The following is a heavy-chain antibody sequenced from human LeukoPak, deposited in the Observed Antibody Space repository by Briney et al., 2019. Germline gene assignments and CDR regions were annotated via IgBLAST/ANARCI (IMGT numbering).Heavy chain of an antibody. CDR2: IRSKAYGGTT. D-gene: IGHD5-18*01. CDR3: TRLWVDTAMSGIDY. Sequence: GGALRLSCTASGFTFGDYAMSWVRQAPGKGMEGVGFIRSKAYGGTTEYAASVKGRFTISRDDSKSIPYLQMNSLKTEDTAVYYCTRLWVDTAMSGIDYWGQGTLVTVSS. CDR1: GFTFGDYA. V-gene: IGHV3-49*04. J-gene: IGHJ4*01.